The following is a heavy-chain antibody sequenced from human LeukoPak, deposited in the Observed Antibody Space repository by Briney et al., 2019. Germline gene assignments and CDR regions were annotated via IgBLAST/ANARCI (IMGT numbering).Heavy chain of an antibody. CDR1: GGSFSGYY. Sequence: SETLSLTCAVYGGSFSGYYWSWIRQPPGKGLEWIGEVNHSGSTNYNPSLKSRVTISVDTSKNQFSLKLSSVTAADTAVYYCAGSSSWYGVYFDYWGQGTLVTVSS. J-gene: IGHJ4*02. V-gene: IGHV4-34*01. CDR2: VNHSGST. CDR3: AGSSSWYGVYFDY. D-gene: IGHD6-13*01.